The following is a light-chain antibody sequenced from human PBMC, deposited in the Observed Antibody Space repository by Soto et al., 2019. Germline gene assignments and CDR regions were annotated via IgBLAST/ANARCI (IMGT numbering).Light chain of an antibody. CDR2: KAA. Sequence: DIQMTQSPSTLSASVGDRVTITCRASQNINSWLAWYQQKPGKAPKLLIYKAASIESGVPSRFSGSGSGTEFTLTITSMQPDDLATYYCQQYKSFSPWTFGQGTKVEIK. CDR1: QNINSW. CDR3: QQYKSFSPWT. J-gene: IGKJ1*01. V-gene: IGKV1-5*03.